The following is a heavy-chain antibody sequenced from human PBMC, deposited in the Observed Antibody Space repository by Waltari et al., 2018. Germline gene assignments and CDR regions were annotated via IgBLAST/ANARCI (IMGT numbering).Heavy chain of an antibody. CDR3: ARHRGGNDYVDY. Sequence: QVQLQESGPGLVKPSETLSLTCAVSGYSISSGYYWGWIRQPPGKGLEWIGSIYHSGSTYYNPPLKSRVTISVDTSKNQFSLKLSSVTAADTAVYYCARHRGGNDYVDYWGQGTLVTVSS. D-gene: IGHD3-16*01. CDR2: IYHSGST. J-gene: IGHJ4*02. V-gene: IGHV4-38-2*01. CDR1: GYSISSGYY.